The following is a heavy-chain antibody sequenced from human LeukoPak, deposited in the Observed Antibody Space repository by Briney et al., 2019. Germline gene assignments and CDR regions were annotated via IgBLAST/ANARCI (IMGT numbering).Heavy chain of an antibody. CDR3: ARGSSSWPARFDY. D-gene: IGHD6-13*01. CDR2: ISYSGST. V-gene: IGHV4-59*01. J-gene: IGHJ4*02. CDR1: GGSISSYF. Sequence: SETLSLTCTVSGGSISSYFWSWIRQPPGKGLEWIGYISYSGSTNYNPSLKSRVTMSVDTSKNQFSVRLSPVTAADTAVYYCARGSSSWPARFDYWGQGTLVTVSS.